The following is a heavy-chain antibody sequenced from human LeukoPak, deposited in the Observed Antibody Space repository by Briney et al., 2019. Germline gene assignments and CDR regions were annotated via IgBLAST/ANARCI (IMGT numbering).Heavy chain of an antibody. J-gene: IGHJ4*02. CDR1: GFTFSSYA. CDR3: AKSSSGWTSFDY. V-gene: IGHV3-23*01. D-gene: IGHD6-19*01. CDR2: IGGSGGST. Sequence: GGSLRLSCAASGFTFSSYAMSWVRQAPGKGLEWVSGIGGSGGSTYYADSVKGRFTISRDNSKNTVYLQMNSLRAEDTAVYYCAKSSSGWTSFDYWGQGTLVTVSS.